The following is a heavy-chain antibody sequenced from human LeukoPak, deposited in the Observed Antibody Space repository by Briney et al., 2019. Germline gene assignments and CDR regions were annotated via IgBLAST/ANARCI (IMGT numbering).Heavy chain of an antibody. Sequence: PSKPLSLTCTVLGGPVSGSYGSWIRQSPGKDLKRIAYIFYTGTTLYSPSLRGRVTMSVDTSENQFSLKLSSVTAADTAMYYCARHDVVPVIRRGFDFWGQGTLVTVSS. CDR3: ARHDVVPVIRRGFDF. J-gene: IGHJ4*02. V-gene: IGHV4-59*08. D-gene: IGHD2-21*02. CDR2: IFYTGTT. CDR1: GGPVSGSY.